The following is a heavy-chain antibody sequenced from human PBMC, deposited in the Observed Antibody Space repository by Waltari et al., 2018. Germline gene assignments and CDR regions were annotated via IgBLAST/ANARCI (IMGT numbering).Heavy chain of an antibody. V-gene: IGHV3-21*01. J-gene: IGHJ4*02. CDR1: GFPFIIYI. CDR2: ISSSGKNI. Sequence: EVQLVESGVGLVKPGGSLRLSCAASGFPFIIYIMNWVRQAPGKGLEWVGVISSSGKNIFYADSVKGRFTISRDDTKISLDLQMSSLRVEDTAMYFCASVGSSWYFDYWGQGAPVTVSS. CDR3: ASVGSSWYFDY. D-gene: IGHD6-13*01.